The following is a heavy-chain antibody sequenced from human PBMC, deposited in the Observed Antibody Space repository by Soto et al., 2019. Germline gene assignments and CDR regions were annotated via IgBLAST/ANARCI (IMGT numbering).Heavy chain of an antibody. CDR3: ALTGGYSGYDRGENYYYYYGMDV. Sequence: SETLSLTCTVSGGSISSGGYYWSWIRQHPGKCLEWIGHIYYSGSTYYNPSLKSRVTISVDTSKNQFSLKLSSVTAADTAVYYCALTGGYSGYDRGENYYYYYGMDVWGQGTTVIVYS. D-gene: IGHD5-12*01. CDR1: GGSISSGGYY. V-gene: IGHV4-31*03. CDR2: IYYSGST. J-gene: IGHJ6*02.